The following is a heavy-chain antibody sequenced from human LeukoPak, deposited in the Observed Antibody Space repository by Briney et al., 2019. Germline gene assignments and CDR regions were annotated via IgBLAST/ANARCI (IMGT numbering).Heavy chain of an antibody. Sequence: PSETLSLTCTVSGDSIDSYYWSWIRQPPGERLQWIGYVFYSGPTNYDASLKSRVAISVDRSKNQFSLKLTSVSAADTAVYYCAGRSARYFDSWGQGTPVTVSS. D-gene: IGHD1-26*01. CDR2: VFYSGPT. CDR1: GDSIDSYY. J-gene: IGHJ4*02. V-gene: IGHV4-59*01. CDR3: AGRSARYFDS.